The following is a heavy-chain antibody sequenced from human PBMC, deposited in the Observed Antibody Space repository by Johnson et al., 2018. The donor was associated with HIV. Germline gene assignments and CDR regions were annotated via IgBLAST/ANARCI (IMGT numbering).Heavy chain of an antibody. CDR1: GFTFDNFA. V-gene: IGHV3-20*04. Sequence: VQLVESGGSVVRPGGSLRLSCAASGFTFDNFAMSWVRQAPGKGLEWVSGINWNGGSIGYADSVKGRFTISRDNAKNSLYLQMNSLRGEDTALYYCARARGQLTRGDDAFDIWGQGTMVTVSS. CDR3: ARARGQLTRGDDAFDI. J-gene: IGHJ3*02. D-gene: IGHD6-13*01. CDR2: INWNGGSI.